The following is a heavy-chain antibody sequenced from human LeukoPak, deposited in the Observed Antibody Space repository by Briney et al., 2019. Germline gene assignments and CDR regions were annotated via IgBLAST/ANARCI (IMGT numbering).Heavy chain of an antibody. D-gene: IGHD6-13*01. Sequence: SETLSLTCTVSGGSISSDYWSWIRQPPGKGLEWTGYVYYSGGTNYNPSLKSRVTISVDTSKNQISLKLSSVTAADTAVYYCARGNAAGTGIWFDPWGQGTLVTVSS. CDR3: ARGNAAGTGIWFDP. V-gene: IGHV4-59*08. CDR1: GGSISSDY. J-gene: IGHJ5*02. CDR2: VYYSGGT.